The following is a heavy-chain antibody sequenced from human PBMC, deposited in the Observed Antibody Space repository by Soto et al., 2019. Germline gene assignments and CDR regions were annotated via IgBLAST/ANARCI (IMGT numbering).Heavy chain of an antibody. CDR1: GGTFSSYA. V-gene: IGHV1-69*12. J-gene: IGHJ4*02. CDR2: IIPIFGTA. Sequence: QVQLVQSGAEVKKPGSSVKVSCKASGGTFSSYAISWVRQSPGQGLEWMGGIIPIFGTANYAQKFQGRVTLTADESTSTDYMELSSLRSEDTAVYYCARDSAYCGGDCYTTANYYFYYWGQGTLVTVSS. D-gene: IGHD2-21*02. CDR3: ARDSAYCGGDCYTTANYYFYY.